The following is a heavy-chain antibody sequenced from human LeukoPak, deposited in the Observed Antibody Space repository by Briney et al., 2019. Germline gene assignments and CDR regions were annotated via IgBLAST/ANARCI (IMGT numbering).Heavy chain of an antibody. CDR2: ITGSSDKT. D-gene: IGHD6-13*01. CDR1: GFTLSSYA. V-gene: IGHV3-23*01. J-gene: IGHJ4*02. Sequence: GGSLRLSCATSGFTLSSYAMNWVRQAPGKGLEWVSGITGSSDKTLYADSVKGRFTISRDSSKNTMYLQMNSLRGEDSAVYYCAKDSSSSWQIDYWGQGTLVTVSS. CDR3: AKDSSSSWQIDY.